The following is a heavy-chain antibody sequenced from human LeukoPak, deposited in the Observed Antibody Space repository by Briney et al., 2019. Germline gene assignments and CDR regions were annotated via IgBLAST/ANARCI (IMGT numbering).Heavy chain of an antibody. Sequence: GGSLRLSCAASGFTFSSYALSWVRQAPGKGLAWVSAISGCGGSTYYADSVKGRFTISRDNSKNTLYLQMNSLRAEDTAVYYCAKDHSRRGYGVTGDYWGQGTLVTVSS. CDR3: AKDHSRRGYGVTGDY. CDR2: ISGCGGST. V-gene: IGHV3-23*01. J-gene: IGHJ4*02. D-gene: IGHD4-17*01. CDR1: GFTFSSYA.